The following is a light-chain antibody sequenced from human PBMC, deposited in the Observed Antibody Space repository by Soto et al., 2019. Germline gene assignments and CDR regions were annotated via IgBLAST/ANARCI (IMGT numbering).Light chain of an antibody. CDR2: GAS. J-gene: IGKJ4*01. CDR3: QQYGSSPELT. CDR1: QSVSSSY. Sequence: EIVLTQSPGTLSLSPGERATLSCRASQSVSSSYLAWYQQKPGQAPRLLIYGASSRATGIPDRFSGSGSGTDFTLTISRLEPEYFAVYYCQQYGSSPELTVGGGTKVEIK. V-gene: IGKV3-20*01.